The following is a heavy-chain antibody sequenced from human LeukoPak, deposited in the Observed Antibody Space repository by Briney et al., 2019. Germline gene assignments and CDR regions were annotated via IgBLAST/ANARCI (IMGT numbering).Heavy chain of an antibody. CDR1: GYIFTDYY. V-gene: IGHV1/OR15-1*01. J-gene: IGHJ4*02. D-gene: IGHD3-10*01. CDR3: ARSYYYGSGSRAFIDY. CDR2: INPNSGGT. Sequence: GASVKVSCKASGYIFTDYYMHWARQAPGQELGWMGRINPNSGGTNYAQKFQGRVTMTRDTSISTAYTELSSLRSEDTAMYYCARSYYYGSGSRAFIDYWGQGTLVTVSS.